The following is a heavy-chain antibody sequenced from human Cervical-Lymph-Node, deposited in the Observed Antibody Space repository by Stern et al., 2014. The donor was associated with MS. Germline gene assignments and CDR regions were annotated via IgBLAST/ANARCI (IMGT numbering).Heavy chain of an antibody. CDR3: ARGGRGAFDV. Sequence: QVQLVQSGAEARMPGDSVKVTCKTSGYRFTTYDFNWVRQAPGQGLEWMGWVNPDSGTTGYAPKFQGRVTLTTTTSLRTTSMELRSLRPDDTAVYYCARGGRGAFDVWGQGTTVTVSS. V-gene: IGHV1-8*01. D-gene: IGHD1-14*01. J-gene: IGHJ3*01. CDR1: GYRFTTYD. CDR2: VNPDSGTT.